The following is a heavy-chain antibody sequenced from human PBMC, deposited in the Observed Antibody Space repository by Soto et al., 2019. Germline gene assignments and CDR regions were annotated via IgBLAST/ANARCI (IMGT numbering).Heavy chain of an antibody. V-gene: IGHV3-30*18. J-gene: IGHJ4*02. CDR1: GFTFSSYG. CDR2: ISYDGSNK. D-gene: IGHD6-13*01. Sequence: QVQLVESGGGVVQPGRSLRLSCAASGFTFSSYGMHWVRKAPGKGLEWVAVISYDGSNKYYADSVKGRFTISRDNSKNTLYLQMNSLRAEDTAVYYCAKGGSSSDYWGQGTLVTVSS. CDR3: AKGGSSSDY.